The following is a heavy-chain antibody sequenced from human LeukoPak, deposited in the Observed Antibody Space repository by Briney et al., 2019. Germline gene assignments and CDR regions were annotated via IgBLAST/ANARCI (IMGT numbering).Heavy chain of an antibody. J-gene: IGHJ4*02. CDR1: GYTFINYN. Sequence: ASVKVSCKAPGYTFINYNINWVRQATGQGLEWVGWVNPRSGNAGYLQKFQGRLTITRDTSIDTAYMDLSSLSSEDTAVYYCARGVPLGYCTYGVCYPPYYFDYWGQGTLVTVSS. CDR2: VNPRSGNA. V-gene: IGHV1-8*03. D-gene: IGHD2-8*01. CDR3: ARGVPLGYCTYGVCYPPYYFDY.